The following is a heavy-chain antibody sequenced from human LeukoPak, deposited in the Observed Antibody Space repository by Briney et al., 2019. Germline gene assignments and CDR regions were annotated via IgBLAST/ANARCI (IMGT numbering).Heavy chain of an antibody. Sequence: GGSLRLSCAAAGFTFSSNAMSWVRQAPGKGPEWVAHINSADNVEYYTDSVRGRFTMSRDNAKDLLYLQMNSLRDEDTAVYYCARDTVNGPFVISLDLWGQGVLVTVSS. V-gene: IGHV3-48*03. CDR2: INSADNVE. CDR1: GFTFSSNA. D-gene: IGHD2-8*01. CDR3: ARDTVNGPFVISLDL. J-gene: IGHJ5*02.